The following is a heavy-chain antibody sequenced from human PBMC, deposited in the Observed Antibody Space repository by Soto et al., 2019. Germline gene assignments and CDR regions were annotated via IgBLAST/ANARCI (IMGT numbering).Heavy chain of an antibody. Sequence: GGSLRLSCAASGFTFSNFAMSWVRHAPGKGLEWVSEITGSTGTTYYADSVKGRFIISRDNSKNTLHLQMNSLRAEDTAVYYCAKDTSSSPYYMDVWVKGTTVTVS. J-gene: IGHJ6*03. CDR2: ITGSTGTT. V-gene: IGHV3-23*01. D-gene: IGHD2-2*01. CDR1: GFTFSNFA. CDR3: AKDTSSSPYYMDV.